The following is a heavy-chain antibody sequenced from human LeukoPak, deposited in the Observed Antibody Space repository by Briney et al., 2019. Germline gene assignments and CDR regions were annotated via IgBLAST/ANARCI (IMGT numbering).Heavy chain of an antibody. CDR3: ARLTSGSYYYYYYMDV. CDR2: IYYSGST. D-gene: IGHD1-26*01. Sequence: NTSETLSLTCTVSGGSISSSSYYWGWIRQPPGKGLEWIGSIYYSGSTYYNPSLKSRVTISVDTSKNQFSLKLSSVTAADTAVYYCARLTSGSYYYYYYMDVWGKGTTVTVSS. CDR1: GGSISSSSYY. V-gene: IGHV4-39*01. J-gene: IGHJ6*03.